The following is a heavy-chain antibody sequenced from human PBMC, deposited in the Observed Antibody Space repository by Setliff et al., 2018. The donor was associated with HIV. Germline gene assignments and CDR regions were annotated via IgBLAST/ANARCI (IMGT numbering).Heavy chain of an antibody. Sequence: ASETLSLTCTVSAYSIRNGYYWGWIRQSPGKGLEWIGTLYYDGNTYYNPSLKSRVTMSVDTSKKQFSLNLNSVTAADTAVYYCARETIRSGHPSEAGFDFWGQGALVTVSS. CDR1: AYSIRNGYY. CDR2: LYYDGNT. CDR3: ARETIRSGHPSEAGFDF. D-gene: IGHD6-19*01. J-gene: IGHJ4*02. V-gene: IGHV4-38-2*02.